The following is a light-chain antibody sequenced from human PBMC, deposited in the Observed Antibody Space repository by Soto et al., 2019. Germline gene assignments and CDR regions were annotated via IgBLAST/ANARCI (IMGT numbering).Light chain of an antibody. J-gene: IGLJ1*01. CDR3: CSYTSSDTYV. CDR1: SSDVGGYDF. CDR2: DVS. V-gene: IGLV2-14*01. Sequence: QSVLTQPASVSGSPGQSITISCTGTSSDVGGYDFVSWYQQRPGKAPKVMIYDVSNRPSGVSNRFSGSKSGNTASLTISGLQAEDEADYYCCSYTSSDTYVFGTGTKVTVL.